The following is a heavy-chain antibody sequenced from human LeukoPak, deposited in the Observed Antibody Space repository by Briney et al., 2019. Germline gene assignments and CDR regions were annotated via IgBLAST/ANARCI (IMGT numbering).Heavy chain of an antibody. CDR2: ISGSGGST. CDR1: GFTFSSYA. CDR3: AKPIRYCSSTSCQLAKYQLGFDP. J-gene: IGHJ5*02. D-gene: IGHD2-2*01. V-gene: IGHV3-23*01. Sequence: GGSLSLSCAASGFTFSSYAMSWVRQAPGKGLEWVSAISGSGGSTYYADSVKGRFTISRDNSKNTLYLQMNSLRAEDTAVYYCAKPIRYCSSTSCQLAKYQLGFDPWGQGTLVTVSS.